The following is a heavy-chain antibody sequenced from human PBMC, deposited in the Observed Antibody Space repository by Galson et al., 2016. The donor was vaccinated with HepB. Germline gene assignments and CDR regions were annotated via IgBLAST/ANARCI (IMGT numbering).Heavy chain of an antibody. J-gene: IGHJ6*02. CDR3: ARARPRSWGRHFRGSYSGVDG. D-gene: IGHD7-27*01. CDR1: GGSFSGYF. V-gene: IGHV4-34*01. Sequence: SETLSLTCAVYGGSFSGYFWSWIRQPPGKGLEWIGEINRSGITNSNPSLLGRATLSVDTSKNQFSLEVNSVPAADTGVYYRARARPRSWGRHFRGSYSGVDGWGQGTTVLVSS. CDR2: INRSGIT.